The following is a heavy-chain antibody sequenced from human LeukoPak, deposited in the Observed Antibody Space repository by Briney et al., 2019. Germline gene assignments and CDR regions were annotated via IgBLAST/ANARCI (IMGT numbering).Heavy chain of an antibody. CDR1: GGSISSSSYY. D-gene: IGHD1-14*01. CDR2: IYYSGST. J-gene: IGHJ4*02. V-gene: IGHV4-39*07. CDR3: ASLGLFSEPPFDY. Sequence: PSETLSLTCTVSGGSISSSSYYWGWIRQPPGKGLEWIGSIYYSGSTYYNPSLKSRVTISLDTSKNQFSLRLNSVTAADTAVYYCASLGLFSEPPFDYWGQGTLVTVSS.